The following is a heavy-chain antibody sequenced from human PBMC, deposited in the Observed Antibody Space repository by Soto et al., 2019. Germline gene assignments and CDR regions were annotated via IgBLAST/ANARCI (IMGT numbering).Heavy chain of an antibody. Sequence: LSLTCSVSGDSISTVDYFWAWIRQPPGQALEYIGYIYKSTTTYYNPSFESRVAISLDTSKSQFSLTVTSVTAADTAVYFCARGRYCLTGRCFPNWFDSWGQGTLVTVSS. J-gene: IGHJ5*01. D-gene: IGHD2-15*01. CDR2: IYKSTTT. V-gene: IGHV4-30-4*01. CDR1: GDSISTVDYF. CDR3: ARGRYCLTGRCFPNWFDS.